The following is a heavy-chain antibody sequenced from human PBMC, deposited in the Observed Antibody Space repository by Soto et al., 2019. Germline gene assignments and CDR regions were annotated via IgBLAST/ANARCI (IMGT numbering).Heavy chain of an antibody. CDR1: GFTFSASV. CDR3: ARHLVPELEPTPSYYNGMDV. Sequence: QLVESGGGLVQPGGSLKLSCAASGFTFSASVVHWVRQASGKGLEWVGRIGTKGKSYATAYAASVKGRFTISRDDSKKTAYLQMNSLKTEDTAVYYCARHLVPELEPTPSYYNGMDVWGQGTTVTVSS. CDR2: IGTKGKSYAT. V-gene: IGHV3-73*02. D-gene: IGHD1-1*01. J-gene: IGHJ6*02.